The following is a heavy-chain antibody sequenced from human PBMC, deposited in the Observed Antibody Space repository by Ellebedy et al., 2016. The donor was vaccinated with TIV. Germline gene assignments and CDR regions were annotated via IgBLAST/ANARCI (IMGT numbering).Heavy chain of an antibody. CDR1: GGSISSGGYY. D-gene: IGHD3-10*01. Sequence: SETLSLXXTVSGGSISSGGYYWSWIRQHPGKGLEWIGYIYYSGSTYYNPSLKSRVTLSVDTSKNQFSLKLTSVTAADTAVYFCARSYYYGSGGFGYWGQGTLVTVSS. CDR2: IYYSGST. V-gene: IGHV4-31*03. CDR3: ARSYYYGSGGFGY. J-gene: IGHJ4*02.